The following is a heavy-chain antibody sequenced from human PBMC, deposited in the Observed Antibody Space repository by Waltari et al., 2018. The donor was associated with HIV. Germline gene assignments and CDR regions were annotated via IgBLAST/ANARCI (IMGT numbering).Heavy chain of an antibody. CDR2: INPDNGGT. Sequence: QVQLVQSGAEVKKPGASVKISCKASGYTFTGYYMPWGRQAPGQGLEWMGWINPDNGGTKYAQKFQGRVTMTRDTSISTAYMELSRLRSDDTAVYYCARDICNGGSCYSYYFDYWGQGTLVTVSS. D-gene: IGHD2-15*01. CDR3: ARDICNGGSCYSYYFDY. J-gene: IGHJ4*02. V-gene: IGHV1-2*02. CDR1: GYTFTGYY.